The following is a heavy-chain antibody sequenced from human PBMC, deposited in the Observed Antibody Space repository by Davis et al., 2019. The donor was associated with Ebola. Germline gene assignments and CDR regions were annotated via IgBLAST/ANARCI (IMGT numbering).Heavy chain of an antibody. J-gene: IGHJ4*02. CDR1: GFTFSGSA. V-gene: IGHV3-73*01. D-gene: IGHD3-10*01. CDR2: IRSKANSYAT. Sequence: PGGSLRLSCAASGFTFSGSAMHWVRQASGKGLEWVGRIRSKANSYATAYAASVKGRFTISRDDSKNTAYLQMNSLRAEDTAVYYCAKMVLWFGEPPTYYFDYWGQGTLVTVSS. CDR3: AKMVLWFGEPPTYYFDY.